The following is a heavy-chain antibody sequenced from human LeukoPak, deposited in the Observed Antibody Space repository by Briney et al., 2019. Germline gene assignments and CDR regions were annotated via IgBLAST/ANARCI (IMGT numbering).Heavy chain of an antibody. CDR1: GGSISSSSYY. V-gene: IGHV4-39*07. D-gene: IGHD2-2*01. Sequence: SETLSLTCTVSGGSISSSSYYWGWIRQPPGKGLEWIGSIYYSGSTYYNPSLKSRVTISVDTSKNQFSLKLSSVTAADTAVYYCARFIKARYCSSTSCLHTYFDYWGQGTLVTVSS. CDR2: IYYSGST. J-gene: IGHJ4*02. CDR3: ARFIKARYCSSTSCLHTYFDY.